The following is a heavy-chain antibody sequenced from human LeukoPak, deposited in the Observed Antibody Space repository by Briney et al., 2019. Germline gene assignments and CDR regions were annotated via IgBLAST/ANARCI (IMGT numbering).Heavy chain of an antibody. CDR1: GASMSSNY. CDR3: ARLTSLTHFDY. J-gene: IGHJ4*02. Sequence: SETLSLTCNVSGASMSSNYWSWVRQPPGKGLEWIGFIYYSGYTNYNPSLKSRVTISVDTSKNQFSLKLSSVTAADTAVYYCARLTSLTHFDYWGQGTLVPVSS. D-gene: IGHD1-14*01. CDR2: IYYSGYT. V-gene: IGHV4-59*08.